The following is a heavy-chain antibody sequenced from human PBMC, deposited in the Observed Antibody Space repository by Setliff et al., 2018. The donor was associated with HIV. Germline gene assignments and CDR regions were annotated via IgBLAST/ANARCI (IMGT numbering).Heavy chain of an antibody. Sequence: KTSETLSLTCTVSGDSISRYYWSWIRQPPGKGLEWIGYIYYSGSSNYNPSLKSRVTISVNTSKNQFSLKLSSVTAADTAVYYCARDLSSGWYFDYWGQGTLVTVSS. D-gene: IGHD6-19*01. CDR1: GDSISRYY. CDR2: IYYSGSS. J-gene: IGHJ4*02. CDR3: ARDLSSGWYFDY. V-gene: IGHV4-59*01.